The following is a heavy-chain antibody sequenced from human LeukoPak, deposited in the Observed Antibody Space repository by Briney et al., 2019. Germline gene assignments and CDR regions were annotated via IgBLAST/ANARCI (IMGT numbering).Heavy chain of an antibody. Sequence: PSETLSLTCAVSGGSISSSNWWSWVRPPPGKGLEWIGEIYHSGSTNCDPSLKSRVTISVDKSKNQFSLKLSSVTAADTAVYYCAGQGTVTRIDYWGQGTLVTVSS. CDR3: AGQGTVTRIDY. V-gene: IGHV4-4*02. D-gene: IGHD4-17*01. CDR2: IYHSGST. CDR1: GGSISSSNW. J-gene: IGHJ4*02.